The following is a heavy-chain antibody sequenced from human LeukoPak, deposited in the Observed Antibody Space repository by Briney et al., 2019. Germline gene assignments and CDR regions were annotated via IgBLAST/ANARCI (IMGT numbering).Heavy chain of an antibody. D-gene: IGHD6-19*01. CDR1: GFTFGDYA. CDR3: TRVVAGDRDPYFDY. Sequence: GGSLRLSCTASGFTFGDYAMSWFRQAPGKGLEWVGFIRSKAYGGTTECAASVKGRFTISRDDSKSIAYLQMNSLKTEDTAVYYCTRVVAGDRDPYFDYWGQGTLVTVSS. CDR2: IRSKAYGGTT. J-gene: IGHJ4*02. V-gene: IGHV3-49*03.